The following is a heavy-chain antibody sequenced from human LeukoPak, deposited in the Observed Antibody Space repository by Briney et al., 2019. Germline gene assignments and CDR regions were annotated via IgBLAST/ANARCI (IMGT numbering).Heavy chain of an antibody. J-gene: IGHJ6*02. CDR3: ARGKAIWFGYYYGMDV. CDR2: IYYSGST. D-gene: IGHD3-10*01. V-gene: IGHV4-39*07. Sequence: SETLSLTCTVSGGSTSSSSYYWGWIRQPPGKGLEWIGSIYYSGSTYYNPSLKSRVTISVDTSKNQFSLKLSSVTAADTAVYYCARGKAIWFGYYYGMDVWGQGTTVTVSS. CDR1: GGSTSSSSYY.